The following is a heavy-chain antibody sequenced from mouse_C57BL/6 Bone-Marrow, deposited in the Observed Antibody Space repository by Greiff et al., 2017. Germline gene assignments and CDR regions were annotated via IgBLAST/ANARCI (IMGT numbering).Heavy chain of an antibody. CDR3: ARGIYYYGSSPYFDY. V-gene: IGHV1-81*01. Sequence: VQLVESGAELARPGASVKLSCKASGYTFTSYGISWVKQRTGQGLEWIGEIYPRSGNTYYNEKFKGKATLTADKSSNTAYMELRSLTSEDSAVYFCARGIYYYGSSPYFDYWGQGTTLTVSS. D-gene: IGHD1-1*01. CDR1: GYTFTSYG. J-gene: IGHJ2*01. CDR2: IYPRSGNT.